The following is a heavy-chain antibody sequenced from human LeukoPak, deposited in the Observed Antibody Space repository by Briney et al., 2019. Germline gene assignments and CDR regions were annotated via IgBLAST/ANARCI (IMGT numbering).Heavy chain of an antibody. J-gene: IGHJ4*02. CDR3: ARVSSSSWYYFDY. CDR1: GFTFSSCS. V-gene: IGHV3-21*01. D-gene: IGHD6-6*01. Sequence: PGGSLRLSCAASGFTFSSCSMNWVRQAPGKGLEWVSSISSSSSYIYYADSVKGRFTISRDNAKNSLYLQMNSLRAEDTAVYYCARVSSSSWYYFDYWGQGTLVTVSS. CDR2: ISSSSSYI.